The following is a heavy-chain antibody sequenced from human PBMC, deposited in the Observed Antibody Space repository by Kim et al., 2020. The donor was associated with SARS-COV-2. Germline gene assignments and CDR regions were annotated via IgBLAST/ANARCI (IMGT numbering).Heavy chain of an antibody. CDR1: GFTFGDYA. J-gene: IGHJ6*02. CDR3: TRHGFTAAAAYYYYYGMDV. Sequence: GGSLRLSCTASGFTFGDYAMSWVRKAPGKGLEWVGFIRSKAYGGTTEYAASVKGRFTISRDDSKSIAYLQMNSLKTEDTAVYYCTRHGFTAAAAYYYYYGMDVWGQGTTVTVSS. D-gene: IGHD6-13*01. V-gene: IGHV3-49*04. CDR2: IRSKAYGGTT.